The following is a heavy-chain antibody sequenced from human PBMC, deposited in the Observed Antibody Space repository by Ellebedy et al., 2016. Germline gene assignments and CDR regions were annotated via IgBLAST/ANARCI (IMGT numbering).Heavy chain of an antibody. Sequence: SETLSLXXSVSGGSINSGDYYWSWIRQPPGQGLEWLGYIYYSGTTYYNTSLKSRITISVDTSENQFSLRLSSVTAADTAVYFCARETDFWSDSSYFDYWGQGILVTISP. CDR2: IYYSGTT. J-gene: IGHJ4*02. D-gene: IGHD3-3*01. CDR3: ARETDFWSDSSYFDY. CDR1: GGSINSGDYY. V-gene: IGHV4-30-4*01.